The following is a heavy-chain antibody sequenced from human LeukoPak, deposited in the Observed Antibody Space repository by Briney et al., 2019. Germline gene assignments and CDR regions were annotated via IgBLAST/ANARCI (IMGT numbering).Heavy chain of an antibody. D-gene: IGHD2-21*02. J-gene: IGHJ5*02. CDR1: GGSISSYY. CDR2: IYYSGST. V-gene: IGHV4-59*08. CDR3: ARRAYCGGDCWWFDP. Sequence: PSETLSLTCTVSGGSISSYYWSWIRQPPGKGLEWIGYIYYSGSTNYNPSLKSRVTISVDTSKNQFSLKLSSVTAADTAVYYCARRAYCGGDCWWFDPWGQGTLVTVSS.